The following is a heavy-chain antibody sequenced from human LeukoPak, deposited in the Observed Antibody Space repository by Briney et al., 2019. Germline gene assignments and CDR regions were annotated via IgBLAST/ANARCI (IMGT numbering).Heavy chain of an antibody. CDR3: ARGGHCSSTSCYKTLSYFDY. D-gene: IGHD2-2*02. CDR2: INHSGST. CDR1: GGSFSGYY. V-gene: IGHV4-34*01. Sequence: SETLSLTCAVYGGSFSGYYWSWIRQPPGKGLEWIGEINHSGSTNYNPSLKSRVTISVDTSKNQFSLKLSSVTAADTAVYYCARGGHCSSTSCYKTLSYFDYWGQGTLVTVSS. J-gene: IGHJ4*02.